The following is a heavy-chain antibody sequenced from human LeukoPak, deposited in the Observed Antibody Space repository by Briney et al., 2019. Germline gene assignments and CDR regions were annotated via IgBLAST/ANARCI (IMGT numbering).Heavy chain of an antibody. J-gene: IGHJ3*02. D-gene: IGHD6-13*01. CDR2: IREDGGEK. Sequence: GGSLRLSCAASGFTFSNYWMSWVRQAPGKGLEWVANIREDGGEKYSVDSVKGRFTISRDNAKNSLYLQMNSLRAEDTAVYYCARARVAAAGENDAFDIWGQGTMVTVSS. CDR3: ARARVAAAGENDAFDI. CDR1: GFTFSNYW. V-gene: IGHV3-7*01.